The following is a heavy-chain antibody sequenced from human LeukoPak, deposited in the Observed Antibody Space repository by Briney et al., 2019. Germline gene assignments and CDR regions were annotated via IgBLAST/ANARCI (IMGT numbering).Heavy chain of an antibody. D-gene: IGHD3-10*01. CDR2: IYYSGST. V-gene: IGHV4-39*01. CDR1: GGSFSSSSYY. Sequence: SETLSLTCTVSGGSFSSSSYYWGWIRQPPGKGLEWIGSIYYSGSTYYNPSLKSRVTISVDTSKNQFSLKLSSVTAADTAVYYCARQVLPTSESTMVRGVVDYWGQGTLVTVSS. CDR3: ARQVLPTSESTMVRGVVDY. J-gene: IGHJ4*02.